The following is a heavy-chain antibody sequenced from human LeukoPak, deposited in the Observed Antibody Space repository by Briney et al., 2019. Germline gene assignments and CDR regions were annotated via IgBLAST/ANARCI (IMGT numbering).Heavy chain of an antibody. D-gene: IGHD5-18*01. J-gene: IGHJ5*02. V-gene: IGHV4-30-4*01. CDR3: AREDRGYSYGTGWFDP. CDR1: GGSISSGDYY. CDR2: IYYGGST. Sequence: KASQTLSLTCPVSGGSISSGDYYWSWIRQPPGKGSEWIGYIYYGGSTYYNPSLKSRVTISVDTSKNQFSLKLSSVTAADTAVYYCAREDRGYSYGTGWFDPWGQGTLVTVSS.